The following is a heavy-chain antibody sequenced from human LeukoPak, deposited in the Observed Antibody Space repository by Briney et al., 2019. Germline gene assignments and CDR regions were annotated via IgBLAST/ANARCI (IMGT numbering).Heavy chain of an antibody. CDR3: ARGGLPFYYYYMDV. J-gene: IGHJ6*03. CDR2: INPNSGGT. D-gene: IGHD2-15*01. Sequence: ASVKVSCKASGYTFTGYHVNWVRQAPGQGLEWMGWINPNSGGTNHAQKFQGRVTMTRDTSISTAYMELSSLRSDDTAVYYCARGGLPFYYYYMDVWGKGTTVTVSS. CDR1: GYTFTGYH. V-gene: IGHV1-2*02.